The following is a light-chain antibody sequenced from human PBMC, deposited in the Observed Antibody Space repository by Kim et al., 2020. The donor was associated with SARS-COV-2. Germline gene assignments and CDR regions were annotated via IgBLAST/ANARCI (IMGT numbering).Light chain of an antibody. V-gene: IGLV3-19*01. J-gene: IGLJ2*01. Sequence: SSELTQDPAVSVALGQTVRITCQGDSLRSYYTTWYQQKPGQAPIVVVYGKNNRPSGIPDRFSGSSSGNTASLTITGTQAGDEADYYCNSRDNNDNVLFG. CDR1: SLRSYY. CDR2: GKN. CDR3: NSRDNNDNVL.